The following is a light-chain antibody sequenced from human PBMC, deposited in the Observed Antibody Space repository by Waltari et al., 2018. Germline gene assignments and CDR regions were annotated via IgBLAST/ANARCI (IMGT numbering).Light chain of an antibody. CDR3: AAWDDSLWV. V-gene: IGLV1-44*01. CDR1: SSNIGSNT. CDR2: SHN. Sequence: QSVLTQPPSASGTPGQRVTISCSGSSSNIGSNTVNWYQQLPGTAPKLLIYSHNPGPSGVPDLFPGSKSGSSASLAISGLQSEDEADYYCAAWDDSLWVFGGGTKLTVL. J-gene: IGLJ3*02.